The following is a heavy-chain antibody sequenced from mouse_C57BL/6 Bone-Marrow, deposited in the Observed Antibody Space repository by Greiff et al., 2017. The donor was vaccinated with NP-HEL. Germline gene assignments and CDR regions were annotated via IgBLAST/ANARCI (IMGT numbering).Heavy chain of an antibody. CDR2: ISDGGSYT. V-gene: IGHV5-4*01. CDR1: GFTFSSYA. J-gene: IGHJ2*01. CDR3: ARGPTMITHFDY. D-gene: IGHD2-4*01. Sequence: VQRVESGGGLVKPGGSLKLSCAASGFTFSSYAMSWVRQTPEKRLEWVATISDGGSYTYYPDNVKGRFTISRDNAKNNLYLQMSHLKSEDTAMYYCARGPTMITHFDYWGQGTTLTVSS.